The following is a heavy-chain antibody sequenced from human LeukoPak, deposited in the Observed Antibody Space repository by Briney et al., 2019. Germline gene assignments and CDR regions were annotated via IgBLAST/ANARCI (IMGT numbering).Heavy chain of an antibody. V-gene: IGHV4-31*03. CDR2: IYYSGST. J-gene: IGHJ4*02. CDR1: GGSISSGGYY. CDR3: AVFISIDYVWGSYRFDY. D-gene: IGHD3-16*01. Sequence: PSQTLSLTCTVSGGSISSGGYYWSWIRQHPGKGLEWIGYIYYSGSTYYNPSLKSRVTISVDTSKNQFSLKLSSVTAADTAVYYCAVFISIDYVWGSYRFDYWGQGTLVTLSS.